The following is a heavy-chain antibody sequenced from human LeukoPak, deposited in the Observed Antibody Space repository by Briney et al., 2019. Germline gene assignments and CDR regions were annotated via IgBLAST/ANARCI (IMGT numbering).Heavy chain of an antibody. CDR2: IYYSGST. CDR1: GGSISSYY. J-gene: IGHJ6*02. D-gene: IGHD6-19*01. V-gene: IGHV4-59*01. CDR3: ARVGSSGWYQKNYGMDV. Sequence: KTSETLSLTCTVSGGSISSYYWSWIRQPPGKGLEWIGYIYYSGSTNYNPSLKSRVTISVDTSKNQFSLKLSSVTAADTAVYYCARVGSSGWYQKNYGMDVWGQGTTVTVSS.